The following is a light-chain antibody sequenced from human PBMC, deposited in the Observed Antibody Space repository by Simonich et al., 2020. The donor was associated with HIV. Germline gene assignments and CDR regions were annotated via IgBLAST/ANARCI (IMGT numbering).Light chain of an antibody. CDR2: RNN. CDR3: SSYTSITTWV. V-gene: IGLV1-47*01. Sequence: QSVLTQPPSASGTPGQRVTISCSGSRSNIGSNYVSWYQQLPGTAPKLLLYRNNQRPSGVPDRFSGSKSGTSASLTISGLQAEDEADYYCSSYTSITTWVFGEGTKLTVL. J-gene: IGLJ3*02. CDR1: RSNIGSNY.